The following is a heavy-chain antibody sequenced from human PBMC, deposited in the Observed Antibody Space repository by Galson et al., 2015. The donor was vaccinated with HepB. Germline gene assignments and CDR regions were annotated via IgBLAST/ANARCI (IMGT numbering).Heavy chain of an antibody. J-gene: IGHJ6*04. CDR2: IKHDGSDT. Sequence: SLRLSCAASGFTFSTTWMNWVRQAPGKGLEWLANIKHDGSDTFYLDSVKGRFTISRDNTKNSLYLQLNNLGAEDTAMYHCATIQTGSYGGFDTWGNGTTATASS. V-gene: IGHV3-7*01. CDR1: GFTFSTTW. D-gene: IGHD1-26*01. CDR3: ATIQTGSYGGFDT.